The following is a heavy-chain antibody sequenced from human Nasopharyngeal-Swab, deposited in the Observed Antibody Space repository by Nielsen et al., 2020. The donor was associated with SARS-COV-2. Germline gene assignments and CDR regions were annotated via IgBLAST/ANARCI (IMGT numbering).Heavy chain of an antibody. D-gene: IGHD2-15*01. CDR2: INADGSRT. CDR3: ARDVGGRDNY. V-gene: IGHV3-74*01. J-gene: IGHJ4*02. CDR1: GFTFSSHW. Sequence: GESLKISCAASGFTFSSHWMHWVRQAPGKGLVWVSRINADGSRTFYADSVAGRFTISRDNAKNTLYLHMNSLRADDTAVYYCARDVGGRDNYWGQGALVTVSS.